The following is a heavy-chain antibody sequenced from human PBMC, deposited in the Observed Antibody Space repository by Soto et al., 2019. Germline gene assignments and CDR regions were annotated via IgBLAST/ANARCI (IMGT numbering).Heavy chain of an antibody. CDR2: ISGSGGST. V-gene: IGHV3-23*01. J-gene: IGHJ4*02. CDR1: GFTFSSYV. D-gene: IGHD1-26*01. Sequence: EVQLLESGGGLVQPGGSLRLSCAASGFTFSSYVMSWVRQAPGKGLEWVSAISGSGGSTYYADSVKGRFALSRDNSKNTLYLQMNSRRVEDTAVYYCAKEVVGAATADYWGQGTLVTVSS. CDR3: AKEVVGAATADY.